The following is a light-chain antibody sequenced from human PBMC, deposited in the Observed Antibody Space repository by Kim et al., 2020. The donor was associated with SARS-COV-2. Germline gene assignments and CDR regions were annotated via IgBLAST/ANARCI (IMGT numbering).Light chain of an antibody. Sequence: RSASGGDRITITCRASQSISSVLAWYQQKPGKAPKLLIYRASTLQTGVPSRFTGSGSGTEFTLPINSLQPDDFATYYCQQYFSYSTFGQGTKLEI. V-gene: IGKV1-5*03. CDR3: QQYFSYST. J-gene: IGKJ2*01. CDR1: QSISSV. CDR2: RAS.